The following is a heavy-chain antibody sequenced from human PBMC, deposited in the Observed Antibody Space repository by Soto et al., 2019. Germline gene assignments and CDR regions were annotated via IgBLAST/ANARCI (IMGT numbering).Heavy chain of an antibody. CDR1: A. CDR3: AKSRYSDSSGDFYDY. CDR2: IGGSGRTT. V-gene: IGHV3-23*01. Sequence: AVSWGRKEPGKGLEWVSGIGGSGRTTYYADSVKGRFTISRDNSTNTLFLQMNSLRAEDTAVYYCAKSRYSDSSGDFYDYWGQGTLVT. J-gene: IGHJ4*02. D-gene: IGHD3-22*01.